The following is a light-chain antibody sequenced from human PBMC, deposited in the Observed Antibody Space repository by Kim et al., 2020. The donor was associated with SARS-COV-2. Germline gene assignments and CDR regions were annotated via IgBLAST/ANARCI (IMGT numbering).Light chain of an antibody. CDR2: QDS. CDR1: KLGEKY. CDR3: QAWDSTTAV. V-gene: IGLV3-1*01. J-gene: IGLJ2*01. Sequence: SVSPVQTAIITCSGDKLGEKYACWYQQKPGQSLLLVIHQDSKRPSGIPGRFSGSTSGNTATLTISGTQAMDEAEYYCQAWDSTTAVFGGGTQLTVL.